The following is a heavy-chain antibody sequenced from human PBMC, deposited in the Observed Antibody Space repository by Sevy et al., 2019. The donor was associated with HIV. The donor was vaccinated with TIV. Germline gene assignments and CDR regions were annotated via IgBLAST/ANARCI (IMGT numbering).Heavy chain of an antibody. J-gene: IGHJ4*02. CDR3: ARVGVQAAMLRSRILDY. D-gene: IGHD2-2*01. Sequence: GGSLRLSCAAPGFTFSSYSMNWVRQAPGKGLEWVSSISSSSSYIYYADSVKGRFTISRDNAKNSLYLQMNSLRAEDTAVYYCARVGVQAAMLRSRILDYWGQGTLVTVSS. V-gene: IGHV3-21*01. CDR2: ISSSSSYI. CDR1: GFTFSSYS.